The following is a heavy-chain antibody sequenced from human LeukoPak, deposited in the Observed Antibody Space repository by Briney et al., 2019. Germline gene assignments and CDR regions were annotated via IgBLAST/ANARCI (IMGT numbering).Heavy chain of an antibody. J-gene: IGHJ4*02. CDR1: GGSLSSRTHY. CDR2: IYHSGST. CDR3: ACPYSASYNS. V-gene: IGHV4-39*01. D-gene: IGHD4-11*01. Sequence: PSETLSLTCTVSGGSLSSRTHYWNWIRQPPGKGLEWIARIYHSGSTYYNASLQSRVTISVDTSKNQFSLRLTSVTAADTAVYYCACPYSASYNSWGPGTLVTVSS.